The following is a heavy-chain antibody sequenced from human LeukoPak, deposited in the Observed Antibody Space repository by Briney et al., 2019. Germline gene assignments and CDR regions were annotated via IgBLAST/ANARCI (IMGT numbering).Heavy chain of an antibody. Sequence: LSLTCTVSGGSISSGGYYWSWIRQHPGKGLEWIGYIYHSGSTYYNPSLKSRVTISVDTSKYQFSLKLSSVTAADTAVYYCARELGNNWNYLYYYGMDVWGQGTTVTVSS. CDR1: GGSISSGGYY. CDR3: ARELGNNWNYLYYYGMDV. D-gene: IGHD1-7*01. J-gene: IGHJ6*02. V-gene: IGHV4-31*03. CDR2: IYHSGST.